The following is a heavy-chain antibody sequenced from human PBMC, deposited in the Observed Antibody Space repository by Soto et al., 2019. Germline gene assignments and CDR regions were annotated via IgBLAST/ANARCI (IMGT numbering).Heavy chain of an antibody. CDR2: IYTGGRT. J-gene: IGHJ4*02. CDR3: ARDWELAY. V-gene: IGHV3-66*01. Sequence: EVQLVDSGGGLVQPGGSLRLSCAASGFTVSSNYMSWVRQAPGKGLEWVSLIYTGGRTYYADSMKGRFTISRDTSKNTLYLQMNSLRVEDTAVYYCARDWELAYWVQGTLVTVSS. CDR1: GFTVSSNY. D-gene: IGHD1-26*01.